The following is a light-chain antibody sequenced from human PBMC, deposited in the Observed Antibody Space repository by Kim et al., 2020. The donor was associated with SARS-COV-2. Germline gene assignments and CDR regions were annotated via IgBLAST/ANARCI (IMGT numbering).Light chain of an antibody. CDR2: GTS. V-gene: IGKV3-20*01. J-gene: IGKJ2*01. CDR3: QQYGGSPMYS. Sequence: SPGERATLPSRASQNVLSNYLAWYQQKPGQAPRLLLYGTSSRATDIPDRFSGSGSGTDFTLTLNRLEPEDFALYYCQQYGGSPMYSFGQGTKLEI. CDR1: QNVLSNY.